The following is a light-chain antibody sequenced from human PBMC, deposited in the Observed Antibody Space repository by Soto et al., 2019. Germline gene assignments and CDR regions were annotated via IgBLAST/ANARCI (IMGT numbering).Light chain of an antibody. V-gene: IGLV2-23*01. CDR3: CSYSGSSTYVL. Sequence: QSALTQPASVSGSPGQSITISCIGISSDVGSYNLVSWYQQHPGKAPKLMIYEGSKRPSGVSNRFSGSKSGNTASLTISGLQAEDEAHYYCCSYSGSSTYVLFGGGTKVTVL. J-gene: IGLJ2*01. CDR2: EGS. CDR1: SSDVGSYNL.